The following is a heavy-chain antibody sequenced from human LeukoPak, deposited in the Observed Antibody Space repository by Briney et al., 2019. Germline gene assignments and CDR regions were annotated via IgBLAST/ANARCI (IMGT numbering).Heavy chain of an antibody. Sequence: PGGSLRLSCAASGXTFRDYAMSWVRQAPGKGLEWVSGISGLGESTFYADSVKGRFTISRDNSKNTLYLQMNSLRAEDTAVYYCAKARTTVTTGNWFDPWGQGTMVTVSS. CDR2: ISGLGEST. D-gene: IGHD4-17*01. CDR1: GXTFRDYA. CDR3: AKARTTVTTGNWFDP. J-gene: IGHJ5*02. V-gene: IGHV3-23*01.